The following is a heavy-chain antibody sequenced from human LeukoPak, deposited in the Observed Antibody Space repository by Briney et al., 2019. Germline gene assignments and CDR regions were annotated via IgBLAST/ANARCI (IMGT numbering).Heavy chain of an antibody. J-gene: IGHJ4*02. CDR3: ARDGGGGPKYSSSWYHFDY. Sequence: PGRSLRLSCAASGFTFSSYGMHWVRQAPGKGLEWVAVIWYDGSNKYYADSVKGRFTNSRDNSKNTLYLQMNSLRAEDTAVYYCARDGGGGPKYSSSWYHFDYWGQGTLVTVSS. V-gene: IGHV3-33*01. CDR2: IWYDGSNK. D-gene: IGHD6-13*01. CDR1: GFTFSSYG.